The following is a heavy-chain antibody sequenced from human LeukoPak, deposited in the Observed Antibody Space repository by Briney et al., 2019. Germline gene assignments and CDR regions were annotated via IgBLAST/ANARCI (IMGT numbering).Heavy chain of an antibody. Sequence: GGSLRLSCAASGFTFSSYGMSWVRQAPGKGLEWVSTFGGRGGSTYYADSVKGRFTISRDNAKNSLYLQMNSLRAEDTAVYYCAELGITMIGGVWGKGTTVTISS. D-gene: IGHD3-10*02. CDR3: AELGITMIGGV. J-gene: IGHJ6*04. CDR2: FGGRGGST. V-gene: IGHV3-23*01. CDR1: GFTFSSYG.